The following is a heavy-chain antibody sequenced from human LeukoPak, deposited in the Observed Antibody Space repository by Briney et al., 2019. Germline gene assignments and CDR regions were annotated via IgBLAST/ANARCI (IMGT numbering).Heavy chain of an antibody. CDR2: IYSGGST. Sequence: GSLRLSCAASGFTVSSNYMSWVRQAPGKGLEWVSVIYSGGSTYYADSVKGRFTISRDNSKNTLYLQMNSLRAEDTAVYYCAKSVLGPFAFDIWGQGTMVTVSS. CDR1: GFTVSSNY. V-gene: IGHV3-66*01. J-gene: IGHJ3*02. CDR3: AKSVLGPFAFDI. D-gene: IGHD2/OR15-2a*01.